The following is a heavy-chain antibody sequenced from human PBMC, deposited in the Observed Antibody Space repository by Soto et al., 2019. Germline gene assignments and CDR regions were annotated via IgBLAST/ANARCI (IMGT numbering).Heavy chain of an antibody. CDR3: ARDLWVEPELYYYGMDV. CDR2: IFYSGTT. CDR1: GDSISSADYY. Sequence: SETLSLTCTVPGDSISSADYYWSWIRQTPGKGLEWIGHIFYSGTTYYNPSLKSRLTISVDTSKNHFSLRLTSVTAADTAVYYCARDLWVEPELYYYGMDVWGQGTTVTVSS. V-gene: IGHV4-30-4*01. J-gene: IGHJ6*02. D-gene: IGHD1-1*01.